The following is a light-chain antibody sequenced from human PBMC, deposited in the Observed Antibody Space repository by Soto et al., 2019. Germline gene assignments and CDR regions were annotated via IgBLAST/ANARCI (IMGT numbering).Light chain of an antibody. CDR2: GAS. V-gene: IGKV3-15*01. CDR1: QSVSSN. Sequence: EIVMTQSPATLSVSPGERATLSCRASQSVSSNLAWYQQKPGQAPRLLIYGASTRATGIPDRFSGSGSGTEFTLTISRLQSEDFAVYYCQKYNNWPPHTFGQGTRLEI. CDR3: QKYNNWPPHT. J-gene: IGKJ5*01.